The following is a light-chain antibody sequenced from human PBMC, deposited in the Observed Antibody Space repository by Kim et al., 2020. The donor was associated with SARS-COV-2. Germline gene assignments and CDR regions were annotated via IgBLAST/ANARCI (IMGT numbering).Light chain of an antibody. CDR2: DVS. J-gene: IGLJ1*01. V-gene: IGLV2-11*01. Sequence: QSALTQPRSVSGSPGQSVTISCTGTSSGVGGHKYVSWYQQYPGKAPKLMIYDVSKRPSGVPDRFSGSKSGNTASLTISGLQAEDEADYYCCSYVSSYSYVFGTGTKVTVL. CDR1: SSGVGGHKY. CDR3: CSYVSSYSYV.